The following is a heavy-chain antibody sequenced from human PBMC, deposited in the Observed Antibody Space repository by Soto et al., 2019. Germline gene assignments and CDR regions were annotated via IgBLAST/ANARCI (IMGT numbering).Heavy chain of an antibody. J-gene: IGHJ3*02. Sequence: EALYVTCTVSGGSVSSGSNYWSWIRQPPGKGLEWIGYMYYSGSTNYNPSLKSRVTISLDTSKNQFSLKLSSVTAADTAVYFCARTRDFWSGNDAFDIWGQGTMVTVSS. CDR1: GGSVSSGSNY. CDR2: MYYSGST. D-gene: IGHD3-3*01. CDR3: ARTRDFWSGNDAFDI. V-gene: IGHV4-61*01.